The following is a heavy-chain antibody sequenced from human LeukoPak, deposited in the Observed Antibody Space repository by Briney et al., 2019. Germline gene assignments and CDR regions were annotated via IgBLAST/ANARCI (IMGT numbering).Heavy chain of an antibody. D-gene: IGHD3-22*01. V-gene: IGHV3-9*01. Sequence: PGRSLRLSCGASGFTFDYYAMHWVRQAPGKGLEWVLGISWNSGSIGYADSVKGRFTISRDNAKNSLYLQMNSLRAEDTALYYCHGWGSSGYLIDAFDIWGQGTMVTVSS. CDR1: GFTFDYYA. CDR3: HGWGSSGYLIDAFDI. J-gene: IGHJ3*02. CDR2: ISWNSGSI.